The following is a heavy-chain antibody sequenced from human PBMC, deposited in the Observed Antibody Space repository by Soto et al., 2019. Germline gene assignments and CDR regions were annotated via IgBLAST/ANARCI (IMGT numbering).Heavy chain of an antibody. CDR2: IIPTLGIA. D-gene: IGHD2-15*01. Sequence: ASVKVSCKASGGTFSSYTISWVRQAPGQGLEWMGRIIPTLGIANYAQKFQGRVTITADKSTSTAYMELSSLRSEDTAVYYCAGEGGGQVVAATSDDYYYYYMDVWGKGTTVNVSS. V-gene: IGHV1-69*04. CDR1: GGTFSSYT. J-gene: IGHJ6*03. CDR3: AGEGGGQVVAATSDDYYYYYMDV.